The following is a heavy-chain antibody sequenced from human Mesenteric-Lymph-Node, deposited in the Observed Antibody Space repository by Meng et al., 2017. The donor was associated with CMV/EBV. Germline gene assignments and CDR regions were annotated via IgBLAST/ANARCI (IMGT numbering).Heavy chain of an antibody. D-gene: IGHD3-9*01. CDR3: ARGSSYDILTGYFDY. Sequence: QVEVQQWGAGILKPSGTPSVTCAVYGGSFSCYYWNWIRQSPEKGLEWIGEIKHSGSTTYNPSFTSRIIITVDTSTNQISLNMSSVTAADTAVYYCARGSSYDILTGYFDYWGQGALVTVSS. CDR1: GGSFSCYY. J-gene: IGHJ4*02. CDR2: IKHSGST. V-gene: IGHV4-34*02.